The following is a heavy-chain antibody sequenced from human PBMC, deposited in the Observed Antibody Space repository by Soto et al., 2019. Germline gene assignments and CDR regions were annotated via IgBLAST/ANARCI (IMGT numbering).Heavy chain of an antibody. J-gene: IGHJ5*02. Sequence: GESLKVSCKGSGYSFTSYLIGWVRQMPGKGLEWMGIIYPGDSDTRYSPSFQGQVTISADKSISTAYLQWSSLKASDTAMYYCARSGVLGYCSGGSCYDWFDPWGQGTLVTVSS. CDR2: IYPGDSDT. CDR3: ARSGVLGYCSGGSCYDWFDP. CDR1: GYSFTSYL. V-gene: IGHV5-51*01. D-gene: IGHD2-15*01.